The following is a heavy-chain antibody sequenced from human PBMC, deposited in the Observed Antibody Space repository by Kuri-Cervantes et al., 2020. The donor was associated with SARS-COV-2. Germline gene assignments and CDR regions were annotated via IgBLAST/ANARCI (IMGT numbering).Heavy chain of an antibody. CDR3: AKDRVGVHDF. D-gene: IGHD2-21*01. Sequence: GGSLRLSCAASGFNFSRTDMHWVRQAPGKGLEWVAVISHDGKNKKCIASGKGRFTISRDNSQDTLYLQMESLTNEDTAIYFCAKDRVGVHDFWGQGTLVTVSS. J-gene: IGHJ4*02. CDR1: GFNFSRTD. CDR2: ISHDGKNK. V-gene: IGHV3-30*18.